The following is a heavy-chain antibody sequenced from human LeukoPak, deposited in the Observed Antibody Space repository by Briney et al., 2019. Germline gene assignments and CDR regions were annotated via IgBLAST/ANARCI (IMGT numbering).Heavy chain of an antibody. CDR1: GFTFSDYY. J-gene: IGHJ4*02. CDR2: ISSSGSTI. D-gene: IGHD3-10*01. V-gene: IGHV3-11*01. CDR3: AKGRVLLWFGESDDY. Sequence: GGSLRLSCAASGFTFSDYYMSWIRQAPGKGLEWVSYISSSGSTIYYADSVKGRFTISRDNSKNTLYLQMNSLRAEDTAVYYCAKGRVLLWFGESDDYWGQGTLVTVSS.